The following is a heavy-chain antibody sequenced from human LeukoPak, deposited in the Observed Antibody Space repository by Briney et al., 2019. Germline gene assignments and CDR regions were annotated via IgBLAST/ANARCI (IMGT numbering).Heavy chain of an antibody. CDR2: IGGSGGAI. V-gene: IGHV3-23*01. J-gene: IGHJ4*02. Sequence: GGSLRLSCGASGFTFSRYAMSWVRQAPGKGLQWVSEIGGSGGAIYYADSVKGRFTISRDNSKNTLFLEMNSLRAEDTAVYYCAKDLQRYSSSWYLLDYWGQGTLVTVSS. CDR3: AKDLQRYSSSWYLLDY. CDR1: GFTFSRYA. D-gene: IGHD6-13*01.